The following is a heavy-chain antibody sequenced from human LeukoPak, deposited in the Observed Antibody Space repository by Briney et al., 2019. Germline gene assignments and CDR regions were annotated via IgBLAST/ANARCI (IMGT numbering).Heavy chain of an antibody. CDR3: ARDVDSSGLNWFDP. V-gene: IGHV1-69*04. CDR1: GGTFSSYA. CDR2: IIPIFGIA. J-gene: IGHJ5*02. D-gene: IGHD6-19*01. Sequence: ASVKVSCKASGGTFSSYAIGWVRQAPGQGLEWMGRIIPIFGIANYAQKFQGRVTITADKSTSTAYMELSSLRSEDTAVYYCARDVDSSGLNWFDPWGQGTLVTVSS.